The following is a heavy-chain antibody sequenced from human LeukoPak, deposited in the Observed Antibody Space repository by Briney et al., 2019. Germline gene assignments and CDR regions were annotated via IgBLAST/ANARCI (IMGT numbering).Heavy chain of an antibody. Sequence: PSETLSLTCTVSGGSISSYYWSWIRQPPGKGLEWIGFIYYSGSANYNPSLRSRVTISVDTSKNQFSLKLTSVTAADTAVYYCARTGVVATSYFFDYWGQGTLVNGSS. CDR3: ARTGVVATSYFFDY. CDR2: IYYSGSA. CDR1: GGSISSYY. D-gene: IGHD5-12*01. V-gene: IGHV4-59*01. J-gene: IGHJ4*02.